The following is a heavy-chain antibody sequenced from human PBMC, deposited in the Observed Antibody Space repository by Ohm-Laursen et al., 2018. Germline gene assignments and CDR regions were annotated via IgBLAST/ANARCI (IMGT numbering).Heavy chain of an antibody. V-gene: IGHV3-30*18. D-gene: IGHD3-10*01. Sequence: SLRLSCAASGFTFSNYDMQWVRQAPGKGLEWVALISYDGSNKYYTDPVKGRFTISRDNSKNTLFLQMNSLGAEDTAMYFCAKSEGNYYYYGVDAWGQGTTVTVSS. CDR3: AKSEGNYYYYGVDA. CDR2: ISYDGSNK. J-gene: IGHJ6*02. CDR1: GFTFSNYD.